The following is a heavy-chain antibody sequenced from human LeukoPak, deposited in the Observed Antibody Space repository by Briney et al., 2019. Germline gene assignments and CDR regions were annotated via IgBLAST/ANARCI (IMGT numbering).Heavy chain of an antibody. Sequence: SETLSLTCTVSAGSISSSGYYWGWIRQPPGKGLEWIGNIYYVGSTYYNPSLKSRVTISVDTSKNQFSPKLSSVTAADTAVYYCARTAAAGKGYWGQGTLVTVSS. CDR2: IYYVGST. D-gene: IGHD6-13*01. V-gene: IGHV4-39*01. CDR1: AGSISSSGYY. CDR3: ARTAAAGKGY. J-gene: IGHJ4*02.